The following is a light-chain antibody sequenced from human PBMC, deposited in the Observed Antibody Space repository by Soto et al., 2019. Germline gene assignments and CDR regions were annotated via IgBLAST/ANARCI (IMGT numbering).Light chain of an antibody. J-gene: IGLJ2*01. CDR3: QSYDSSLSGWL. V-gene: IGLV1-40*01. Sequence: QSVLTQPPSVSGAPGQRVTISCTGSSSNIGAGYDVHWYQQLPGTAPKLLVHGNTDRPSGVSDRFSGSKSGTSASLAITGLQAEDGADYYCQSYDSSLSGWLFGGGTKLTVL. CDR2: GNT. CDR1: SSNIGAGYD.